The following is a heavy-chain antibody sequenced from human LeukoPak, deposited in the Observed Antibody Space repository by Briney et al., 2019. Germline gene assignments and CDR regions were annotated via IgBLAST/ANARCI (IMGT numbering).Heavy chain of an antibody. J-gene: IGHJ4*02. Sequence: SVKVSCKASGDTFNKYAITWVRQAPGQGLEWMGGIIPIFGTTRFAQQFEGRVTIIADKSTTTAYMELSSLKSEDTAVYFCARGNYYGSGTYPYYFDHWGQGALVTVSS. CDR2: IIPIFGTT. V-gene: IGHV1-69*06. CDR3: ARGNYYGSGTYPYYFDH. CDR1: GDTFNKYA. D-gene: IGHD3-10*01.